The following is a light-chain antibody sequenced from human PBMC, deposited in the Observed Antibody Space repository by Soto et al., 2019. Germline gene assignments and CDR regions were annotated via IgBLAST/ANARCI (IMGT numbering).Light chain of an antibody. CDR1: QSISSSY. CDR2: AAS. V-gene: IGKV3-20*01. Sequence: EIVLTQSPGTLSLSPGEGAALSCRTSQSISSSYLAWYQQKPGRAPRLLIYAASSRATGIPDRFSGSGSGTDFTLTISRLEPEDFAVYYCQVYGGSHKFSFGQGTKLEIK. J-gene: IGKJ2*01. CDR3: QVYGGSHKFS.